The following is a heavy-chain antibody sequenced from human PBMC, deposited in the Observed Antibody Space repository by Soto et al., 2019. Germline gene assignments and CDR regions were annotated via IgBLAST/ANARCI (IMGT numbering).Heavy chain of an antibody. CDR3: ARVTGPIGSYDFWSGYPFKYYYYYGMDV. J-gene: IGHJ6*02. Sequence: GASVKVSCKASGYTFTSYAMHWVRQAPGQRLEWMGWINAGNGNTKYSQKFQGRVTITRDTSASTAYMELSSLRSEDTAVYYCARVTGPIGSYDFWSGYPFKYYYYYGMDVWGQGTTVTVSS. CDR1: GYTFTSYA. D-gene: IGHD3-3*01. V-gene: IGHV1-3*01. CDR2: INAGNGNT.